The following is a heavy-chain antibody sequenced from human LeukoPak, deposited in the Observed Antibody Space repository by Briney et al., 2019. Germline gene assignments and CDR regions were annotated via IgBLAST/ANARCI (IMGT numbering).Heavy chain of an antibody. CDR1: GFPFSNYG. V-gene: IGHV3-30*02. J-gene: IGHJ4*02. CDR3: AKGGSNNWSFDN. Sequence: GGSLRLSCVTSGFPFSNYGMHWVRQAPGKGLQWVAYIRYDGRNKYSADSVKGRFTIYRDNSKSTLYLQMNSLRPEDTAVYYCAKGGSNNWSFDNWGQGTLVTVSS. D-gene: IGHD1-1*01. CDR2: IRYDGRNK.